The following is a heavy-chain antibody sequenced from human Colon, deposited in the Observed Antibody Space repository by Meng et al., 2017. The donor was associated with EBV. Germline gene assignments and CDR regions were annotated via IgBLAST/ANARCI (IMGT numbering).Heavy chain of an antibody. J-gene: IGHJ4*02. CDR3: ARASRGGGSTWYGLDK. CDR1: GYTLTTYP. Sequence: QVHLVQSGSELNKPGXSVTVSCKASGYTLTTYPMNWVRQAPGQGLEWMGWINTNTGNPMYAQGFTGRFVFSLDTSVNTAYLQISNLKTEDTAVYYCARASRGGGSTWYGLDKWGQGTLVTVSS. D-gene: IGHD6-13*01. CDR2: INTNTGNP. V-gene: IGHV7-4-1*02.